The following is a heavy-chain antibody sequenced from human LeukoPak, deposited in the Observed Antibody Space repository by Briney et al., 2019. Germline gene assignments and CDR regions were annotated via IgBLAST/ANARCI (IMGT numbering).Heavy chain of an antibody. Sequence: ASVKVSCKASGYTFTSYAMNWVRQAPGQGLEWMGWINTNTGNPTYAQGFTGRFVFSLDTSVSTAYLQISSLKAEDTAVYYCARGEKWELLNSFDYWGQGTLVTVSS. CDR1: GYTFTSYA. D-gene: IGHD1-26*01. J-gene: IGHJ4*02. CDR3: ARGEKWELLNSFDY. V-gene: IGHV7-4-1*02. CDR2: INTNTGNP.